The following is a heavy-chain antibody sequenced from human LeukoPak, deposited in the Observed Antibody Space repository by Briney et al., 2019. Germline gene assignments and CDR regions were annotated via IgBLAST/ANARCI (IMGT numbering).Heavy chain of an antibody. J-gene: IGHJ4*02. CDR3: AREGGDIVLMVYSFDY. D-gene: IGHD2-8*01. CDR1: GGTFSSYA. CDR2: VIPILGIA. V-gene: IGHV1-69*04. Sequence: GASVKVSCKASGGTFSSYAISWVRQAPGQGLEWMGRVIPILGIANYAQEFQGRVTITADKSTSTAYMELSSLRSEDTAVYYCAREGGDIVLMVYSFDYWGQGTLVTVSS.